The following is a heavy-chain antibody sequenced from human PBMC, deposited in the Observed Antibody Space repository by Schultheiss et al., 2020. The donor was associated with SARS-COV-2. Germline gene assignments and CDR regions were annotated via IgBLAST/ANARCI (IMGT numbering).Heavy chain of an antibody. J-gene: IGHJ4*02. Sequence: SETLSLTCTVSGASISSSSYYWDWIRQPPGKGLEWIGSIYHSGSTYYNPSLKSRVTISVDTSKNQFSLKLSSVTATDTAVYYCARRNGAYFAFDYWGQGTLVTVSS. CDR3: ARRNGAYFAFDY. D-gene: IGHD3-16*01. CDR2: IYHSGST. CDR1: GASISSSSYY. V-gene: IGHV4-39*07.